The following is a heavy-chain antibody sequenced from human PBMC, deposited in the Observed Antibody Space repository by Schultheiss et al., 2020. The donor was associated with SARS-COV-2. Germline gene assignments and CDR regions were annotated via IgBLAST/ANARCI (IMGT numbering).Heavy chain of an antibody. J-gene: IGHJ6*02. V-gene: IGHV4-31*01. Sequence: SETLSLTCAVYGGSFSGYYWSWIRQHPGKGLEWIGYIYYSGSTYYNPSLKSLVTISVDTSKNQFSLKLSSVTAADTAVYYCARDRYYYYGMDVWGQGTTVTVSS. CDR2: IYYSGST. CDR1: GGSFSGYY. CDR3: ARDRYYYYGMDV.